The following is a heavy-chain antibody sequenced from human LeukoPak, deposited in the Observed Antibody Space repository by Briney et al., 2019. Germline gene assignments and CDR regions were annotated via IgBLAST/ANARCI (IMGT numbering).Heavy chain of an antibody. J-gene: IGHJ5*02. CDR1: GFTFSNYG. CDR2: ISGSGDCT. CDR3: ASHYGSGSSNWLDP. D-gene: IGHD3-10*01. V-gene: IGHV3-23*01. Sequence: GGSLRLSCAASGFTFSNYGMSWVRQAPGRGWEWVSAISGSGDCTYYADSVKGRFTISRGNSKNTLYLQMNSLRAEDTAVYYCASHYGSGSSNWLDPWGQGTLVTVSS.